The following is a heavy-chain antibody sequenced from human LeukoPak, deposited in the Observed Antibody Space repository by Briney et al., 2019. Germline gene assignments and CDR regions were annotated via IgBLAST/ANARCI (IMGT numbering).Heavy chain of an antibody. CDR1: GFIFSKYA. V-gene: IGHV3-23*01. CDR3: AKEYDSSGYYMDY. J-gene: IGHJ4*02. D-gene: IGHD3-22*01. CDR2: ISGSGGNT. Sequence: SGGSLRLSCTASGFIFSKYAMSWVRQAPGKGLEWLAGISGSGGNTYYAGSVNGRFTISRDNSKNTMYLQMNSLTAEDTAVYYCAKEYDSSGYYMDYWGQGTLVTVSS.